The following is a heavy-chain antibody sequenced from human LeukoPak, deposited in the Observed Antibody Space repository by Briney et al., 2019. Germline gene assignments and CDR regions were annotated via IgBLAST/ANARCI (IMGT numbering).Heavy chain of an antibody. CDR2: ISAYNGNT. D-gene: IGHD1-26*01. J-gene: IGHJ4*02. V-gene: IGHV1-18*01. CDR3: ARDQVVGATAGTFDF. Sequence: ASVKVSCEASGYTFTSFGISWVRQAPGQGLEWMGWISAYNGNTNYAQKLQGRVTMTTDTSTSTAYMELTSLRSDDTAVYYCARDQVVGATAGTFDFWGQGTLVTVSS. CDR1: GYTFTSFG.